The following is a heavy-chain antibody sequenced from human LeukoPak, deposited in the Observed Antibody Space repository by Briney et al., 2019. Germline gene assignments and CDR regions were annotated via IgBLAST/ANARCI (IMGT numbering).Heavy chain of an antibody. CDR1: GYTFTGYY. CDR2: INPNSGGT. Sequence: AASVKVSCKASGYTFTGYYMYWVRQAPGQGLEWMGWINPNSGGTNYAQKFQGRVTMTRDTSISTAYMELSRLRSDDTAVYYCARGPIWFGELFYYWGQGTLVTVSS. CDR3: ARGPIWFGELFYY. J-gene: IGHJ4*02. D-gene: IGHD3-10*01. V-gene: IGHV1-2*02.